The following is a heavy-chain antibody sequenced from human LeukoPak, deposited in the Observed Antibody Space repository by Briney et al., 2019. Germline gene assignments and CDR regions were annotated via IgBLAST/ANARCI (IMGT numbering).Heavy chain of an antibody. CDR3: ARSRSFWTTVTMRYYFDY. D-gene: IGHD4-17*01. CDR2: IYYSGST. Sequence: SETLSLTCTVSGGSISSYYWSWIRQPLGKGLEWIGYIYYSGSTNYNPSLKSRVTISVDTSKNQFSLKLSSVTAADTAVYYCARSRSFWTTVTMRYYFDYWGQGTLVTVSS. J-gene: IGHJ4*02. CDR1: GGSISSYY. V-gene: IGHV4-59*01.